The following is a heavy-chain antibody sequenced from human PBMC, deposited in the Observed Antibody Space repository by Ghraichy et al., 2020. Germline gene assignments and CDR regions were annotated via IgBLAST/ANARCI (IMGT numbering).Heavy chain of an antibody. D-gene: IGHD3-10*01. CDR1: GFTFSSYA. CDR2: ISSNGGST. Sequence: GGSLRLSCAASGFTFSSYAMHWVRQAPGKGLEYVSAISSNGGSTYYANSVKGRFTISRDNSKNTLYLQMGSLRAEDMAVYYCARDKPSYYGSSSPSYYYYYYYMDVWGKGTTVTVSS. V-gene: IGHV3-64*01. CDR3: ARDKPSYYGSSSPSYYYYYYYMDV. J-gene: IGHJ6*03.